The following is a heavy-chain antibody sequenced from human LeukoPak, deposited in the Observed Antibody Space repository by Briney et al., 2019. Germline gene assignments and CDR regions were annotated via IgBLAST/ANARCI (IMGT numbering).Heavy chain of an antibody. V-gene: IGHV3-73*01. CDR3: TRPRWGYYDSSGYNDAFDI. D-gene: IGHD3-22*01. J-gene: IGHJ3*02. CDR2: IRRKAKSYAT. Sequence: GGSLRLSCAASGFTFSGSAMHWVRQASGKGVEWVGRIRRKAKSYATAYAAWVKCRCTIYRDDLKRAEYLQMNSLKTEDTAVYYCTRPRWGYYDSSGYNDAFDIWGQGTMVTVSS. CDR1: GFTFSGSA.